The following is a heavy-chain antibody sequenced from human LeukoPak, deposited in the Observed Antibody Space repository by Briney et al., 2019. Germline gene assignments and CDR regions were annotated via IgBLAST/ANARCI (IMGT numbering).Heavy chain of an antibody. D-gene: IGHD3-10*01. CDR1: GFTFSRYE. CDR3: ARDYASDY. Sequence: GGSLRLSCAASGFTFSRYEMNWVRQAPGKGLEWVSYISRSGDTIYFADSVKGRFTISRDNAKNSLYLQMCSLRAEDTAVYYCARDYASDYWGQGTLVTVSS. CDR2: ISRSGDTI. V-gene: IGHV3-48*03. J-gene: IGHJ4*02.